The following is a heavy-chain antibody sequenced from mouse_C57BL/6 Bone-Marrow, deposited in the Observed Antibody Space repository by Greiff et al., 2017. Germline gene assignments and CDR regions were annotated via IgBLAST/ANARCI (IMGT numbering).Heavy chain of an antibody. CDR2: IWRGGST. J-gene: IGHJ4*01. CDR1: GFSLTSYG. Sequence: QVQLQQSGPGLVQPSQSLSITCTVSGFSLTSYGVHWVRQSPGKGLEWLGVIWRGGSTAYNAAFISRLSISKDNSKSQVFFKMNSLQADDTAIYYCARGGFGAMDYWGQGTSVTVSS. CDR3: ARGGFGAMDY. V-gene: IGHV2-2*01. D-gene: IGHD3-1*01.